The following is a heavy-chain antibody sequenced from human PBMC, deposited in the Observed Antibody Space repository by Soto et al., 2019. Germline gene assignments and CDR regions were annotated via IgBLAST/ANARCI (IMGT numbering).Heavy chain of an antibody. CDR1: GITFSRYD. V-gene: IGHV3-23*01. J-gene: IGHJ5*02. D-gene: IGHD2-2*01. CDR3: ATHAWDL. Sequence: EVQLLESGGGLVQPGGSLRLSCEASGITFSRYDMSWVRLAPGKGLEWVSAINGGRSFYGDSVEGRFTVSRDNSKNTLYLQMNSLSVEDTAISYCATHAWDLWGQVTLVTVSS. CDR2: INGGRS.